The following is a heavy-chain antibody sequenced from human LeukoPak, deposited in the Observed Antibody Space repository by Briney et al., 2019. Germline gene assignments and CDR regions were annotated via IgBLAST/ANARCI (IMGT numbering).Heavy chain of an antibody. V-gene: IGHV3-23*01. J-gene: IGHJ3*02. D-gene: IGHD6-19*01. Sequence: PGGSLRLPCAASGFTFSNAWMSWVRQAPGKGLEWVSSISGSGGSTYYADSVQGRFTISRDNSKNTLFLQMNTLRAEDTAVYYCTKLVAGINDAFDIWGQGTMVTVSS. CDR1: GFTFSNAW. CDR2: ISGSGGST. CDR3: TKLVAGINDAFDI.